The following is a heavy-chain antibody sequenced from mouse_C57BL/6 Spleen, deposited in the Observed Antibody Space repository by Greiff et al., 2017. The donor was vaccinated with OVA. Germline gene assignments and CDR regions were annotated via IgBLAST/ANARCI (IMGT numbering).Heavy chain of an antibody. Sequence: EVQLQQSGTVLVRPGASVKMSCKTSGYTFTSYWMHWVKQRPGQGLEWIGAIYPGNSDTSYNQKFKGKAKLTAVTSASTAYMELSSLINEDSAVYYCTRSDIYYDYVDYAMDDWGQGTSVTVSS. CDR1: GYTFTSYW. V-gene: IGHV1-5*01. CDR2: IYPGNSDT. D-gene: IGHD2-4*01. J-gene: IGHJ4*01. CDR3: TRSDIYYDYVDYAMDD.